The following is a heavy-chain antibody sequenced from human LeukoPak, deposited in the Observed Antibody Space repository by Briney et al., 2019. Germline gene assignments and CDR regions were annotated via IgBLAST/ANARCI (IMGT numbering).Heavy chain of an antibody. CDR3: ARGADSSGYLDDAFDI. J-gene: IGHJ3*02. CDR1: GGSISSGGYY. Sequence: SETLSLTCTVSGGSISSGGYYWSWIRQHPGKGLEWIGYIYYSGSTYYNPSLKSRVTISVDTSKNQFSLKLSSVTAADTAVYYCARGADSSGYLDDAFDIWGQGTMVTVSS. D-gene: IGHD3-22*01. V-gene: IGHV4-31*03. CDR2: IYYSGST.